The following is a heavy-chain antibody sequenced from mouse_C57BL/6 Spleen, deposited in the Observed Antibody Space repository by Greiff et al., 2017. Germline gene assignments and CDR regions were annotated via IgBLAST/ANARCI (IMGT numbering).Heavy chain of an antibody. D-gene: IGHD1-1*01. V-gene: IGHV2-2*01. CDR3: ARGNYYGSTHYAMDY. J-gene: IGHJ4*01. Sequence: VKLVESGPGLVQPSQSLSITCTVSGFSLTSYGVHWVRQSPGKGLEWLGVIWSGGSTDYNAAFISRLSISKDNSKSQVFFKMNSLQADDTAIYYCARGNYYGSTHYAMDYWGQGTSVTVSS. CDR2: IWSGGST. CDR1: GFSLTSYG.